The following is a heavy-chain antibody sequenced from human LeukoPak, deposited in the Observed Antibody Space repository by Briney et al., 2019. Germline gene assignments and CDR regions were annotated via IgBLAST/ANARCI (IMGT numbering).Heavy chain of an antibody. Sequence: SETLSLTCTVSGGSISSSSYYWGWIRQPPGKGLEWIGSIYYSGSTYYNPSLKSRVTISVDTSKNQFSLKLSSVTAADTAVYYCARTGPYGSGSYFDYWGQGTLVTVSS. CDR3: ARTGPYGSGSYFDY. J-gene: IGHJ4*02. D-gene: IGHD3-10*01. CDR2: IYYSGST. CDR1: GGSISSSSYY. V-gene: IGHV4-39*07.